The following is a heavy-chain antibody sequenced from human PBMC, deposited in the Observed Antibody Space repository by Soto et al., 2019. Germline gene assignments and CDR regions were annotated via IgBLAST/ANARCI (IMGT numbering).Heavy chain of an antibody. CDR1: GGSISSSSYY. Sequence: SETLSLTCTVSGGSISSSSYYWGWIRQPPGKGLEWIGSIYYSGSTYYNPSLKSRVTISVDTSKNQFSLKLSSVTAADTAVYYCARQLLCSTSCLNFDYWGQGTLVTVSS. CDR3: ARQLLCSTSCLNFDY. CDR2: IYYSGST. V-gene: IGHV4-39*01. D-gene: IGHD2-2*01. J-gene: IGHJ4*02.